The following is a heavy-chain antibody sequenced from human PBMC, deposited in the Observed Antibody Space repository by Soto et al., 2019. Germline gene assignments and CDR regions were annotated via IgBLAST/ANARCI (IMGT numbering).Heavy chain of an antibody. CDR2: IYYSGST. D-gene: IGHD6-13*01. CDR3: ARDSRQLTQGWFDP. CDR1: GGSISSGGYY. Sequence: PSETLSLTCTVSGGSISSGGYYWSWIRQHPGKGLEWIGYIYYSGSTYYNPSLKSRVTISVDTSKNQFSLKLSSVTAADTAVYYGARDSRQLTQGWFDPWGQGTLVTVSS. V-gene: IGHV4-31*03. J-gene: IGHJ5*02.